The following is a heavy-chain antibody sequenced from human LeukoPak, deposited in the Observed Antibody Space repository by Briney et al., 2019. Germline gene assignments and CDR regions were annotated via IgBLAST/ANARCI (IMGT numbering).Heavy chain of an antibody. D-gene: IGHD3-16*02. CDR1: GYTFTGYY. CDR3: ARDGGDYDYVWGSYRFDAFDI. J-gene: IGHJ3*02. Sequence: ASVKVSCKASGYTFTGYYMHWVRQAPGQGLEWMGWINPNSGGTNYAQKFQGRVTMTRDTSISTAYMELSRLRSDDTAAYYCARDGGDYDYVWGSYRFDAFDIWGQGTMVTVSS. CDR2: INPNSGGT. V-gene: IGHV1-2*02.